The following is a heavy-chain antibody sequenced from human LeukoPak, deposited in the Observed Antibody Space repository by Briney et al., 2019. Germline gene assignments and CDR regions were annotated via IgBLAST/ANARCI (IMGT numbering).Heavy chain of an antibody. J-gene: IGHJ4*02. CDR1: GFTFSSYA. D-gene: IGHD4-23*01. Sequence: GGSLRLSCAASGFTFSSYAMHWARQAPGKGLEWVAVISYDGSNKYYADSVKGRFTISRDNSKNTLYLQMNSLRAEDTAVYYCAREDYGGNWFDYWGQGTLVTVSS. CDR3: AREDYGGNWFDY. V-gene: IGHV3-30-3*01. CDR2: ISYDGSNK.